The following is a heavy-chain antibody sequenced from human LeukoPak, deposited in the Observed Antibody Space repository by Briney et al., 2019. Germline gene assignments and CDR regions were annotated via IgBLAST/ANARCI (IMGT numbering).Heavy chain of an antibody. CDR2: IYTSGST. V-gene: IGHV4-4*07. Sequence: SETLSLTCTVSGGSISSYYWSWIRQPAGKGLEWIGRIYTSGSTNYNPSLKSRVTISVDTSKNQFSLKLSSVTAADTAVYYCARELVDDSSGYYFQEYYFDYWGQGTLVTVSS. J-gene: IGHJ4*02. CDR3: ARELVDDSSGYYFQEYYFDY. CDR1: GGSISSYY. D-gene: IGHD3-22*01.